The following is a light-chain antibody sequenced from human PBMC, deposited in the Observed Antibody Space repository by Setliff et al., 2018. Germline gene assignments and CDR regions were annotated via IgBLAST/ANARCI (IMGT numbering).Light chain of an antibody. J-gene: IGLJ1*01. CDR2: EVS. CDR1: SSDVGDYKC. CDR3: SSYTSLSTRV. V-gene: IGLV2-14*01. Sequence: QSALTQPASVSGSPGQSITISCTGTSSDVGDYKCVSWYQQLPGKAPKLIIFEVSNRPSGIPNRFSGSKSGNTAPLSISGLRAEDEADYYCSSYTSLSTRVFGTGTKVTVL.